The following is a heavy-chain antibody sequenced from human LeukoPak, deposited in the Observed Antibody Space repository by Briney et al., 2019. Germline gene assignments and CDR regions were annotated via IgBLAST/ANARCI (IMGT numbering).Heavy chain of an antibody. CDR1: GFTFSKHG. V-gene: IGHV3-33*01. Sequence: AGRSHRPSHAPSGFTFSKHGTHWVRQAPGKWPEWVAVKWDNGRNKYYAMSVEGRVTISRDDSKDTLYLQMNSLRVEDTALYYCARALDRLGATIGSWGQGTMVTVYS. CDR3: ARALDRLGATIGS. CDR2: KWDNGRNK. D-gene: IGHD7-27*01. J-gene: IGHJ4*02.